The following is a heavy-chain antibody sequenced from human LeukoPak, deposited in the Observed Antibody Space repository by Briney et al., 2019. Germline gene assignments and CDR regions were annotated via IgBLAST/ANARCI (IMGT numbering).Heavy chain of an antibody. V-gene: IGHV3-30*03. D-gene: IGHD3-22*01. Sequence: RGYLRLSCAASGFTFSSYGMHWVRQAPGKGLEWVAVISYDGSNKYYADSVKGRFTISRDNSKNTLYLQMNSLRAEDTAVYYCASLDSRIGAFDIWGQGTMVTVSS. CDR1: GFTFSSYG. CDR3: ASLDSRIGAFDI. CDR2: ISYDGSNK. J-gene: IGHJ3*02.